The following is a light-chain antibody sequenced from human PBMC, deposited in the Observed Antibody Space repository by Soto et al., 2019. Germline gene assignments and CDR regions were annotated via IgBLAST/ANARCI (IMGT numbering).Light chain of an antibody. J-gene: IGLJ2*01. V-gene: IGLV1-40*01. CDR2: GNS. CDR3: QSYDSSLSGYVV. CDR1: SSNIGAGYD. Sequence: QSVLTQPPSVSGAPGQRVTISCTGSSSNIGAGYDVHWYQQLPGTAPKLLIYGNSNRPSGVPDRVSGSKSGTSASLAITGRQAEDEADYYCQSYDSSLSGYVVFGGGTQLTVL.